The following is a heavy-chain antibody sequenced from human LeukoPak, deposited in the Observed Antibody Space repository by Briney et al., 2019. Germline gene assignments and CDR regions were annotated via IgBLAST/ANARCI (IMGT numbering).Heavy chain of an antibody. CDR1: GFTFNYYA. D-gene: IGHD3-10*01. CDR3: ARDSYGGANFDS. V-gene: IGHV3-30*14. Sequence: GGSLRLSCAASGFTFNYYAMPWVRQAPGRGLEWVAIISYDGSNKYYADSVKGRFTISRDISKNAVYLQLKSLRAEDTAVYYCARDSYGGANFDSWGQGTLVTVSS. J-gene: IGHJ4*02. CDR2: ISYDGSNK.